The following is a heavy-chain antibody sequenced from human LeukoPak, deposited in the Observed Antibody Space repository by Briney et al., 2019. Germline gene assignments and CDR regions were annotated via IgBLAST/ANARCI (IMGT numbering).Heavy chain of an antibody. CDR2: IYHSGST. D-gene: IGHD5-18*01. J-gene: IGHJ5*02. Sequence: SETLSLTCTVSGYSISSGYYWGWIRQPPGKGLEWIGSIYHSGSTYYNPSLKSRVTISVDTSKNQFSLKLSSVTAADTAVYYCARDYGQLWSSDWFDPWGQGTLVTVSS. V-gene: IGHV4-38-2*02. CDR1: GYSISSGYY. CDR3: ARDYGQLWSSDWFDP.